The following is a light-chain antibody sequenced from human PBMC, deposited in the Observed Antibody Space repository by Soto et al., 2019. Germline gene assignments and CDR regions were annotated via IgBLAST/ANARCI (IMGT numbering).Light chain of an antibody. Sequence: EIVMTQSPDTLSVSPGERATLSCRASQSVSSNFAWYQQKPGQAPRLLIYDASTRATGIPARFSGSGSGTEFTLTISSLQSEDFAVYYCQQYNNWPPMAFGQGTNVEIK. J-gene: IGKJ1*01. CDR2: DAS. V-gene: IGKV3-15*01. CDR3: QQYNNWPPMA. CDR1: QSVSSN.